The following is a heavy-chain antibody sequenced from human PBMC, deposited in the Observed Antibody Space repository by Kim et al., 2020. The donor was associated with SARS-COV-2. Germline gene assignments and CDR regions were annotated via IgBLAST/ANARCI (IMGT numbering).Heavy chain of an antibody. J-gene: IGHJ5*02. CDR3: ARERYPYGGYPFRYNWFDP. D-gene: IGHD5-12*01. CDR2: INPNSGGT. V-gene: IGHV1-2*04. Sequence: ASVKVSCKASGYTFTGYYMHWVRQAPGQGLEWMGWINPNSGGTNYAQKFQGWVTMTRDTSISTAYMELSRLRSDDTAVYYCARERYPYGGYPFRYNWFDPWGQGTLVTVSS. CDR1: GYTFTGYY.